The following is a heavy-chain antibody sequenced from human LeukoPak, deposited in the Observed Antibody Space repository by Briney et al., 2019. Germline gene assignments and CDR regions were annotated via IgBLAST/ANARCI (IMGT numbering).Heavy chain of an antibody. D-gene: IGHD5-18*01. CDR1: SGSISSSNW. CDR3: ARLSQAAMATPAY. J-gene: IGHJ4*02. V-gene: IGHV4-4*02. Sequence: SGTLSLTCAVSSGSISSSNWWSWVRQPPGKGLEWIGEIYHNASTNYKPSLKSRVTISVDTSKNQFSLKLSSVTAADTAVYYCARLSQAAMATPAYWGQGTLVTVSS. CDR2: IYHNAST.